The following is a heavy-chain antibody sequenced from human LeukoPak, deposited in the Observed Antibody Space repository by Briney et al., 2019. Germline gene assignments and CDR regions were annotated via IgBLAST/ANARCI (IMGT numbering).Heavy chain of an antibody. CDR3: AKDGVRRLSGAFDL. J-gene: IGHJ3*01. CDR1: GFTFSSYG. V-gene: IGHV3-30*18. Sequence: GGSLRLSCAASGFTFSSYGMHWVCQAPGKGLEWVAVISYDGRYKYYADSVKGRFTISRDNSKNTLYLQMNSLRAEDTAVYYCAKDGVRRLSGAFDLWGQGTMVTVSS. D-gene: IGHD5-12*01. CDR2: ISYDGRYK.